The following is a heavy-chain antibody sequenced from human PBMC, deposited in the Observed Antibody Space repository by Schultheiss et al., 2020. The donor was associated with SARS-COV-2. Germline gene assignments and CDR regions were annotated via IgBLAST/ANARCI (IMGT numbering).Heavy chain of an antibody. CDR2: INPSGGST. V-gene: IGHV1-46*01. CDR1: GYTFTSYY. J-gene: IGHJ6*02. CDR3: AREISSSWSEGYYYYGMDV. D-gene: IGHD6-13*01. Sequence: ASVKVSCKASGYTFTSYYMHWVRQAPGQGLEWMGIINPSGGSTSYAQKFQGRVTMTRDTSTSTVYMELSSLRSEDTAVYYCAREISSSWSEGYYYYGMDVWGQVATVTVSS.